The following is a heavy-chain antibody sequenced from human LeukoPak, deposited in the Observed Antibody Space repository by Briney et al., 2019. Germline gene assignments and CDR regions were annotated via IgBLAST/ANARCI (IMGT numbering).Heavy chain of an antibody. V-gene: IGHV1-2*06. CDR3: ARGAAVGQTRDY. J-gene: IGHJ4*02. CDR2: INPNSGDR. Sequence: GASAKVSCKASGYTFTGYYIHWVRQAPGQGLEWMGRINPNSGDRNYAQKFQGRVTMTRDTSISAAYMELSSLRSDDTAVYYCARGAAVGQTRDYWGQGTLVTVSS. D-gene: IGHD6-13*01. CDR1: GYTFTGYY.